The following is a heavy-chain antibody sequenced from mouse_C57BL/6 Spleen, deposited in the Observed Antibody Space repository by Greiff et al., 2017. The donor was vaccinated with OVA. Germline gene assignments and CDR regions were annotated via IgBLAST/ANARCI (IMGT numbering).Heavy chain of an antibody. D-gene: IGHD1-1*01. CDR1: GYTFTSYW. J-gene: IGHJ3*01. V-gene: IGHV1-55*01. CDR3: AREGVYYYGSSYGRWFAY. CDR2: IYPGSGST. Sequence: QVQLQQPGAELVKPGASVKMSCKASGYTFTSYWITWVKQRPGQGLEWIGDIYPGSGSTNYNEKFKSKATLTVDTSSSTDYMQLSSLTSEDSAVYYCAREGVYYYGSSYGRWFAYWGQGTLVTVSA.